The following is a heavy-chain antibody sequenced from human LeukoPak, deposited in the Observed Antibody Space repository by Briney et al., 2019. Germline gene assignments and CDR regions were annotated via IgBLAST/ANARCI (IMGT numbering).Heavy chain of an antibody. J-gene: IGHJ5*02. V-gene: IGHV4-30-4*01. CDR2: IYYSGST. D-gene: IGHD3-22*01. CDR1: GGSFSSGDFY. Sequence: SETLSLTCTVSGGSFSSGDFYWGWIRQPPGKGLGWIGYIYYSGSTYYNPSHKSRVTISVDTSKNQFSLKLSSVTAADTAVYYCARAPPMRFGHWGQGTLVTVSS. CDR3: ARAPPMRFGH.